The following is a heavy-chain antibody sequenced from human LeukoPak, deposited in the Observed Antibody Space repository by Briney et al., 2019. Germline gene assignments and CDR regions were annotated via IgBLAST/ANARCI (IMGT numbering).Heavy chain of an antibody. D-gene: IGHD2-15*01. V-gene: IGHV3-11*04. CDR3: ARGHGGNIDY. Sequence: LSLTCTVSGDSISNYYWSWIRQPPGKGLEWVSYITSSGTTIYYADSVKGRFTISRDNAKNTLYVQMNRLRAEDTAVYYCARGHGGNIDYWGQGTLVTVSS. CDR2: ITSSGTTI. CDR1: GDSISNYY. J-gene: IGHJ4*02.